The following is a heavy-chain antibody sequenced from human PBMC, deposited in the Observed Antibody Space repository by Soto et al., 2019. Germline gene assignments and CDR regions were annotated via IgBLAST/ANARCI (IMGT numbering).Heavy chain of an antibody. V-gene: IGHV1-2*04. CDR2: INPKSGDT. Sequence: QVQLVQSGAEVKKPGASVKVSCKASGYTFTGFYMHWVRQAPGQGLEWMGWINPKSGDTEYAQNFQGWVTMTRDTSISTADRELSRLKSDDTAVYYCASGGSTVTREFDYWGQGTLVSVSS. CDR3: ASGGSTVTREFDY. D-gene: IGHD4-17*01. CDR1: GYTFTGFY. J-gene: IGHJ4*02.